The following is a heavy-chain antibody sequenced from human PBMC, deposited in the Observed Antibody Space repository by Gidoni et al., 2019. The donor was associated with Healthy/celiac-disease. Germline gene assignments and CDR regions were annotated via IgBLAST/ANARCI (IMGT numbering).Heavy chain of an antibody. V-gene: IGHV1-18*01. CDR2: ISAYNGNT. J-gene: IGHJ6*03. Sequence: QVQLVQSGAEVKKPGASVKVSCKASGYTFTSYGISWVRQAPGQGLEWMGWISAYNGNTNYAQKLQGRVTMTTDTSTSTAYMELRSLRSDDTAVYYCARERECSSTSCYGSPDYYMDVWGKGTTVTVSS. CDR1: GYTFTSYG. CDR3: ARERECSSTSCYGSPDYYMDV. D-gene: IGHD2-2*01.